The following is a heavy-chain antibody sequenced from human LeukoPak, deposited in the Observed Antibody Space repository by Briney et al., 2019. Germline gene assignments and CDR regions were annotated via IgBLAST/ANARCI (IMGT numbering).Heavy chain of an antibody. CDR1: GYTFTGYY. CDR3: ARDHRYYDSSGYPYY. Sequence: ASVKVSCKASGYTFTGYYMHWVRQAPGQGLEWMGWINPNSGGTNYAQKFQGRVTMTRDTSIGTAYMELSRLRSDDTAVYYCARDHRYYDSSGYPYYWGQGTLVTVSS. CDR2: INPNSGGT. V-gene: IGHV1-2*02. D-gene: IGHD3-22*01. J-gene: IGHJ4*02.